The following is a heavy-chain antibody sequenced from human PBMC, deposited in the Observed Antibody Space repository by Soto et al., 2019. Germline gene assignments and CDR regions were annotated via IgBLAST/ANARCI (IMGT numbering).Heavy chain of an antibody. CDR3: ARDFSPSITIFGVDY. J-gene: IGHJ4*02. CDR2: ILYDGKYQ. CDR1: GFTFSSYS. D-gene: IGHD3-3*01. Sequence: PGGSLRLSCTASGFTFSSYSMHWVRQAPGKGLEWVALILYDGKYQHYADSGKGRFTISRDNSKNTLYLHMNNLRTEDTAVYYCARDFSPSITIFGVDYWGRGTLVTVSS. V-gene: IGHV3-30*04.